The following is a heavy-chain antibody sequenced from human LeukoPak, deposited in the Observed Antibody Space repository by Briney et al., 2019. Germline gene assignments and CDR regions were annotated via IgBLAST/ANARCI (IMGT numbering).Heavy chain of an antibody. CDR2: TSSSSSTI. CDR1: GFTFSSYS. CDR3: AREVSSGWSGYYFDY. V-gene: IGHV3-48*01. J-gene: IGHJ4*02. Sequence: PGGSLRLSCAAPGFTFSSYSMNWVRQAPGKGLEWVSYTSSSSSTIYYADSVKGRFTISRDNAKNSLYLQMNSLRAEDTAVYYCAREVSSGWSGYYFDYWGQGTLVTVSS. D-gene: IGHD6-19*01.